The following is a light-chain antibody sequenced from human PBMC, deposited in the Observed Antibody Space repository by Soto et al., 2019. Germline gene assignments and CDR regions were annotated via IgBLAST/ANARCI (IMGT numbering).Light chain of an antibody. CDR2: AAS. CDR1: QSISNY. J-gene: IGKJ1*01. Sequence: DIQMTQSPSSLSASVGDRVTISCRASQSISNYLNWYQQKPGTAPKLLIYAASSLQSGVPSTXSGSGSGTDFTLTISSLQIEDFATYFCQQSDSTPQTFGQGTKVEIK. V-gene: IGKV1-39*01. CDR3: QQSDSTPQT.